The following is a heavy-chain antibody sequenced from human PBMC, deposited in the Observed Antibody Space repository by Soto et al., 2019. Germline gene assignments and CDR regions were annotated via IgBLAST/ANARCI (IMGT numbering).Heavy chain of an antibody. CDR1: GYTFTSYG. J-gene: IGHJ4*02. CDR3: ARDGVYCSSTSCLYFDN. D-gene: IGHD2-2*01. CDR2: ISAFNSKT. Sequence: ASVKVSCKASGYTFTSYGITWVRQAPGQGLEWMGWISAFNSKTKPAQKFQGRLTTTTDTSTSTAYMELRSLRSDDTAVYYCARDGVYCSSTSCLYFDNWGQGTLVTVSS. V-gene: IGHV1-18*01.